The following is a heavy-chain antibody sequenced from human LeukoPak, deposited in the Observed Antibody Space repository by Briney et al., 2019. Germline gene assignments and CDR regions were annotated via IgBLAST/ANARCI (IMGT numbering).Heavy chain of an antibody. Sequence: GGSLRLSCAASGFTFSSYAMSWVRQAPGKGLEWVSILYSDGSTYYADSVKGRFTISRDNSKNTLYLQMNSLRAEDTAVYYCARERSGWSYTFDYWGQGTLVTVSS. D-gene: IGHD6-19*01. CDR3: ARERSGWSYTFDY. CDR1: GFTFSSYA. CDR2: LYSDGST. J-gene: IGHJ4*02. V-gene: IGHV3-53*01.